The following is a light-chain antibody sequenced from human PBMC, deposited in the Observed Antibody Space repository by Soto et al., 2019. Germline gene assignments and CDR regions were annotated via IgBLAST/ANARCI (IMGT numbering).Light chain of an antibody. V-gene: IGKV3-15*01. Sequence: EIVMPQSPATLSVSPGERATLSCRASQTVSSNVAWYQQKPGQAPRILIYRASIRATGIPARFSGSGFGSDFTLTISSLQSEDFAVYYCQQYNNRPPDTFGQGTKLEIK. CDR3: QQYNNRPPDT. CDR1: QTVSSN. J-gene: IGKJ2*01. CDR2: RAS.